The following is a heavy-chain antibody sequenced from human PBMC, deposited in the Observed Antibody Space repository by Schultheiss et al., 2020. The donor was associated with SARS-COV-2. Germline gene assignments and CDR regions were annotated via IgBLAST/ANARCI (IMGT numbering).Heavy chain of an antibody. D-gene: IGHD3-16*01. CDR3: ARGHNYDYVWGSYAGWYFDL. V-gene: IGHV3-7*03. CDR2: IKQDGSEK. J-gene: IGHJ2*01. Sequence: GGSLRLSCAASGFTFSSYWMSWVRQAPGKGLEWVANIKQDGSEKYYVDSVKGRFTISRDNAKNSLYLQMNSLRAEDTAVYYCARGHNYDYVWGSYAGWYFDLWGRGTLVTVSS. CDR1: GFTFSSYW.